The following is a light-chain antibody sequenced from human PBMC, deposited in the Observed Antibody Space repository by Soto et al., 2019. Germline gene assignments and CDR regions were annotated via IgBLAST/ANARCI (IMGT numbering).Light chain of an antibody. CDR2: DAS. CDR3: QQYNSYPRT. Sequence: AILMTQSPSSLSATAGDRVTITFRASQGISSYLAWYQQKPGKAPKLLIYDASSLQSGVPSRFSGSGSGTEFTLTISSLQPDDFASYYCQQYNSYPRTFGHGTKVDIK. V-gene: IGKV1-8*01. J-gene: IGKJ1*01. CDR1: QGISSY.